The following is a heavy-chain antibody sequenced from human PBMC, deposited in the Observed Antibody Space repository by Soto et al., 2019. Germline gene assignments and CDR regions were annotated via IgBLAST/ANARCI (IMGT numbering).Heavy chain of an antibody. CDR1: GYTFTGYY. CDR2: INCNNGGT. Sequence: QVQVVQSGAEVKKPGASVKVSCKASGYTFTGYYIHWVRQAPGQGLEWMGWINCNNGGTNYAKKFQGRVTMTRDASISTAYRELGRLRSDDTAVYYCARASVQDCSTTTCFNRHNRFAPWGQGTLVTVSS. CDR3: ARASVQDCSTTTCFNRHNRFAP. V-gene: IGHV1-2*02. D-gene: IGHD2-2*01. J-gene: IGHJ5*02.